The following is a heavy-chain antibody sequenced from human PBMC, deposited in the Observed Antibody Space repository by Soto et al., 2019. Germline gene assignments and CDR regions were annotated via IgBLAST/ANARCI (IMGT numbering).Heavy chain of an antibody. J-gene: IGHJ3*02. Sequence: SGPTLVNPTQTLTLTCTFSGFSLSTSGMCVSWIRQPPGKALEWLALIDWDDDKYYSTSLKTRLTISKDTSKNQVVLTMTNMDPVDKATYYCARIRDYGGNSAAFDIWGQGTMVTVSS. D-gene: IGHD4-17*01. V-gene: IGHV2-70*01. CDR1: GFSLSTSGMC. CDR3: ARIRDYGGNSAAFDI. CDR2: IDWDDDK.